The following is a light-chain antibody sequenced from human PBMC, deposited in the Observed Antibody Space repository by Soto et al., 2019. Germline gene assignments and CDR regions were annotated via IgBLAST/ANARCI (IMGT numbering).Light chain of an antibody. CDR3: QHNKPYSTWT. J-gene: IGKJ1*01. CDR1: QGIRND. CDR2: AAS. V-gene: IGKV1-6*01. Sequence: IQMTQSPSSLSASVGDTVTITCRASQGIRNDLGWYQQKPGKAPKLLIHAASSLESGVPTRFHGSGSGTQFLLTISSLQPDDFATYYCQHNKPYSTWTFGPGTKVDIK.